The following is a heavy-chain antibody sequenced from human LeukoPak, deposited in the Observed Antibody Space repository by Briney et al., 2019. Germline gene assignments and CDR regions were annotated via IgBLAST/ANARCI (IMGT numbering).Heavy chain of an antibody. CDR2: ISSSSSYI. CDR1: GFTFSSYS. V-gene: IGHV3-21*01. CDR3: ARGVLHYYDSSEHPPFQH. Sequence: GGSLRLSCAASGFTFSSYSMNWVRQAPGKGLEWVSSISSSSSYIYYADSVKGRFTISRDNAKNSLYLQMNSLRAEDTAVYYCARGVLHYYDSSEHPPFQHWGQGTLVTVSS. J-gene: IGHJ1*01. D-gene: IGHD3-22*01.